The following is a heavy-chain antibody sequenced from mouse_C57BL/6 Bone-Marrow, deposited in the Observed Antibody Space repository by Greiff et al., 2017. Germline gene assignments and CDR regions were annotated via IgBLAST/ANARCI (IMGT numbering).Heavy chain of an antibody. CDR2: ISDGGSYT. CDR3: ARELLWGDY. V-gene: IGHV5-4*01. D-gene: IGHD2-1*01. J-gene: IGHJ2*01. Sequence: EVQLVESGGGLVKPGGSLKLSCAASGFTFSSYAMSWVRQTPEKRLEWVSTISDGGSYTYSPDNVKGRFTSSRDNAKNNLYLQMSHLKSEDTAMYYCARELLWGDYWGQGTTLTVSS. CDR1: GFTFSSYA.